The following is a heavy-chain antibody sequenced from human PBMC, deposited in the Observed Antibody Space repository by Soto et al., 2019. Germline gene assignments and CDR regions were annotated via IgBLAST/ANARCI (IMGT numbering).Heavy chain of an antibody. Sequence: EVQLLESGGGLVQPGGSLRLSCAASGFTFSSYAMSWVRQAPGKGLEWVSAISGSGGSTYYADSVKGRFTISRDNSKNTLYLQMNSLRAEDTAVYYCAKVFLPFYSSSSGDYFDYWGQGTLVTVSS. CDR3: AKVFLPFYSSSSGDYFDY. J-gene: IGHJ4*02. V-gene: IGHV3-23*01. CDR2: ISGSGGST. CDR1: GFTFSSYA. D-gene: IGHD6-6*01.